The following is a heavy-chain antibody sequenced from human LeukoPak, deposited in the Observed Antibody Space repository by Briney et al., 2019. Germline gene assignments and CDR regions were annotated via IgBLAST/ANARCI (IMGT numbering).Heavy chain of an antibody. D-gene: IGHD6-19*01. CDR1: GFTFSSYW. Sequence: GGSLRLSCAASGFTFSSYWMSWVRQAPGKGLEWVANIKQDGSEKYYVDSVKGRFTIPRDNAKNSLYLQMNSLRAEDTAVYYCARGIGYSSGWYDGDYFDYWGQGTLVTVSS. CDR3: ARGIGYSSGWYDGDYFDY. J-gene: IGHJ4*02. CDR2: IKQDGSEK. V-gene: IGHV3-7*01.